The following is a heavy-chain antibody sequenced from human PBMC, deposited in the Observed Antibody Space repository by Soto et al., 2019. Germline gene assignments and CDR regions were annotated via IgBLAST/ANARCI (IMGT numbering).Heavy chain of an antibody. CDR1: GGSFSGYY. CDR3: ARGRYCSGGSCSALDY. CDR2: INHSGST. Sequence: NPSETLSLTCAVYGGSFSGYYWSWIRQPPGKGLEWIGEINHSGSTNYNPSLKSRVTISVDTSKNQFSLKLSSVTAADTAVYYCARGRYCSGGSCSALDYWGQGTLVTVSS. V-gene: IGHV4-34*01. J-gene: IGHJ4*02. D-gene: IGHD2-15*01.